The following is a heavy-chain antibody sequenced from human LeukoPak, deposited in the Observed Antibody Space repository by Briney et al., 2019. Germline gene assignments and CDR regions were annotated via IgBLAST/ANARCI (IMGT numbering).Heavy chain of an antibody. CDR3: AGTTHYYYYMDV. CDR2: IYYSGST. D-gene: IGHD1-26*01. J-gene: IGHJ6*03. Sequence: SETLSLTCTVSGGSISSGDYYWSWIRQPPGKGLEWIGYIYYSGSTYYNPSLKSRVTISVDTSKNQFSLKLSSVTAADTAVYYCAGTTHYYYYMDVWGKGTTVTVSS. CDR1: GGSISSGDYY. V-gene: IGHV4-30-4*08.